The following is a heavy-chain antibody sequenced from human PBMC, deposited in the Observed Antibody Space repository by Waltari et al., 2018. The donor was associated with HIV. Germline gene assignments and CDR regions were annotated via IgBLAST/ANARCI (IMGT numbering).Heavy chain of an antibody. CDR2: INHRGST. V-gene: IGHV4-34*01. CDR3: ARAKTYYYDSRTQAFDY. Sequence: QVQLQQWGAGLLKPSETLSLTCAVYGGSFSGYYWSWIRQPPGKGLEWIGEINHRGSTNSHPSLRGRATISVDTSKNQFSLKRSSVTAADTAVYYCARAKTYYYDSRTQAFDYWGQGTLVTVSS. D-gene: IGHD3-22*01. CDR1: GGSFSGYY. J-gene: IGHJ4*02.